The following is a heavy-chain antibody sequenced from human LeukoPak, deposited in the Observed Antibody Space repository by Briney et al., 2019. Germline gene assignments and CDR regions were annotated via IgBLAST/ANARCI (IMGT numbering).Heavy chain of an antibody. CDR2: IIPIFGTA. V-gene: IGHV1-69*13. J-gene: IGHJ6*03. Sequence: SVKVPCKASGGTFSSYAISWVRQAPGQGLEWMGGIIPIFGTANYAQKFQGRVTITADESTSTAYMELSSLRSEDTAVYYCARGDGPIYYYYYMDVWGKGTTVTVSS. D-gene: IGHD4-17*01. CDR1: GGTFSSYA. CDR3: ARGDGPIYYYYYMDV.